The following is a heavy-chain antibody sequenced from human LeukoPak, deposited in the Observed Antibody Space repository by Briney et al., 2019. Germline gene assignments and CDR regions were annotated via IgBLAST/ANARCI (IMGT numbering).Heavy chain of an antibody. J-gene: IGHJ4*02. V-gene: IGHV4-38-2*02. CDR3: ASTYYDYVWGSYRFDY. CDR2: IYYSGST. D-gene: IGHD3-16*02. CDR1: GYSISSGYY. Sequence: SETLSLTCTVSGYSISSGYYWGWIRQPPGKGLEWIGSIYYSGSTYYNPSLKSRVTISVDTSKNQFSLKLSSVTAADTAVYYCASTYYDYVWGSYRFDYWGQGTLVTVSS.